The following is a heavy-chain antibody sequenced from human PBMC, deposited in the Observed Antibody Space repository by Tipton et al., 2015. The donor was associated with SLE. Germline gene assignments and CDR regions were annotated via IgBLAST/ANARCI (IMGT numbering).Heavy chain of an antibody. CDR3: ARAGYYYGSGSYQRYYYYYMDV. Sequence: LRLSCTVSGGSISSGSYYWSWIRQPPGKGLEWIGYIYTSGSTNYNPPLKSRVTISVDTSKNQFSLKLSSVTAADTAVYYCARAGYYYGSGSYQRYYYYYMDVWGKGTTVTVSS. CDR1: GGSISSGSYY. CDR2: IYTSGST. V-gene: IGHV4-61*09. D-gene: IGHD3-10*01. J-gene: IGHJ6*03.